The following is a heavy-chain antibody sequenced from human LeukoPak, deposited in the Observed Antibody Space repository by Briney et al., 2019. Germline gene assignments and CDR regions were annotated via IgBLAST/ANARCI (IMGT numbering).Heavy chain of an antibody. CDR1: GGSISSSSYY. D-gene: IGHD6-13*01. Sequence: SETLSLTCTVSGGSISSSSYYWGWIRQPPGKGLEWIGSIYYSGSTYYNPSLKSRVTISVDTSKNQFSLKLSSVTAADTAVYYCARHFCRACRWYSSSWYYYYYYYMDVWGKGTTVTISS. J-gene: IGHJ6*03. CDR3: ARHFCRACRWYSSSWYYYYYYYMDV. CDR2: IYYSGST. V-gene: IGHV4-39*01.